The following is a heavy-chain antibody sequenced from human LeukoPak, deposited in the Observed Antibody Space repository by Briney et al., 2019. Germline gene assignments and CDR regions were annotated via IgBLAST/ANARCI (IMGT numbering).Heavy chain of an antibody. CDR3: ARGAGVLLWFGEMDV. V-gene: IGHV3-30-3*01. J-gene: IGHJ6*02. D-gene: IGHD3-10*01. CDR2: ISYDGSNK. Sequence: GGSLRLSCAASGFTFSSYAMHWVRQAPGKGLKWVAVISYDGSNKYYADSVKGRFTISRDNSKNTLYLQMNSLRAEDTAVYYCARGAGVLLWFGEMDVWGQGTTVTVSS. CDR1: GFTFSSYA.